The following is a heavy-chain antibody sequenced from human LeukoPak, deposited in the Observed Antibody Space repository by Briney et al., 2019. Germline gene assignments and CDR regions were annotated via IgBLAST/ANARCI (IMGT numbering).Heavy chain of an antibody. CDR1: GGSISSSPYY. CDR3: ARHVSPTYYFDY. Sequence: ASETLSLTCTVSGGSISSSPYYWGWIRQPPGKGLEWIGSIYYSGSTYYNPSLKSRVTISVDTSKNHFSLKLSSVTAADTAVYSCARHVSPTYYFDYWGQGTLVTVSS. J-gene: IGHJ4*02. CDR2: IYYSGST. V-gene: IGHV4-39*01. D-gene: IGHD5/OR15-5a*01.